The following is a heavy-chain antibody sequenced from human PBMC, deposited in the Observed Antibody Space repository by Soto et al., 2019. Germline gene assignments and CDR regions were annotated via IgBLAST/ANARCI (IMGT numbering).Heavy chain of an antibody. CDR2: IYYSGST. D-gene: IGHD1-26*01. CDR1: GGSISSYY. J-gene: IGHJ4*02. V-gene: IGHV4-59*01. Sequence: SETLSLTCTVSGGSISSYYWSWIRQPPGKGLEWIGYIYYSGSTNYNPSLKSRVTISVDTSKNQFSLKLSSVTAADTAVYYCARVGSYYFSGSKYYFDYWGQGTLVTVSS. CDR3: ARVGSYYFSGSKYYFDY.